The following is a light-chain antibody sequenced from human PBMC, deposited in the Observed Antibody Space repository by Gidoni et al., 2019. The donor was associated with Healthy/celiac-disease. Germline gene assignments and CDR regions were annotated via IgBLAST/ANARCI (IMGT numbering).Light chain of an antibody. CDR2: GAS. CDR3: QQYNNWPRT. Sequence: EIGMTQSPATPSVSPRDRATRPCRASQSVSSNLAWYQQKPGQSPRLLIYGASTRATGIPDRFSGSGSGTEFTLNISSLQSEDFAVYYCQQYNNWPRTFGQXTKVEIK. V-gene: IGKV3-15*01. J-gene: IGKJ1*01. CDR1: QSVSSN.